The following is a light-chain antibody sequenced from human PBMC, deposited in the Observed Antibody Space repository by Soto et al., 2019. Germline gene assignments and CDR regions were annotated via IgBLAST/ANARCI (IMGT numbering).Light chain of an antibody. CDR3: QQYYSTPQT. Sequence: DIGMTQSPDSLAVSLGERATINCKSSQSVLYSSNNKNYLAWYQQKPGQPPRLLISWASTRESGVPDRFSGSGSGTDFTLTISTLQAEDVAVYYCQQYYSTPQTFGQGTKVEIK. J-gene: IGKJ1*01. CDR1: QSVLYSSNNKNY. CDR2: WAS. V-gene: IGKV4-1*01.